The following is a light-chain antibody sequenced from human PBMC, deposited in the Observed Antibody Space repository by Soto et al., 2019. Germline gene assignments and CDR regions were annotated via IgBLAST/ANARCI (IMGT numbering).Light chain of an antibody. CDR1: QSISSY. J-gene: IGKJ3*01. CDR3: QQSYSNPRT. CDR2: AAS. Sequence: DIQMTQSPSSLSASVGDRVTITCRASQSISSYLNWYQQKPGKAPKLLIYAASSLQSGVPSRFRGSGSGTDFTLTIRSLKPEEFATDYCQQSYSNPRTFGPGTKVDIK. V-gene: IGKV1-39*01.